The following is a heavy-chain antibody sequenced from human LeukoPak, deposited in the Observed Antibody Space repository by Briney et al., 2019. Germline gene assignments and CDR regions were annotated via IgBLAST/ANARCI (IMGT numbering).Heavy chain of an antibody. V-gene: IGHV4-34*01. D-gene: IGHD3-10*01. CDR3: ARHPYNYYYGSGTRLVPL. Sequence: RPSETLSLTCAVYGGSFSGYYWSWIRQPPGKGLEWIGEINHSGSTNYNPSLKSRVTISVDTSKNQFSLKLSSVTAADTAVYYCARHPYNYYYGSGTRLVPLWGQGTLVTVSS. CDR1: GGSFSGYY. CDR2: INHSGST. J-gene: IGHJ4*02.